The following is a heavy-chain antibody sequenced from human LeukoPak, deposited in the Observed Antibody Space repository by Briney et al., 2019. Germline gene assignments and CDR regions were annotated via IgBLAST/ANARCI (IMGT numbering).Heavy chain of an antibody. CDR1: GFTFSSYG. Sequence: GGSLRLSCAASGFTFSSYGMHWVRQAPGKGLEWVAVISYDGSNKYYADSVKGRFTISRDNSKNTLSLQMNSLRAEDTAVYYCARGIRLRFLEWLPLHYYMDVWGKGTTVTVSS. D-gene: IGHD3-3*01. CDR3: ARGIRLRFLEWLPLHYYMDV. V-gene: IGHV3-30*03. J-gene: IGHJ6*03. CDR2: ISYDGSNK.